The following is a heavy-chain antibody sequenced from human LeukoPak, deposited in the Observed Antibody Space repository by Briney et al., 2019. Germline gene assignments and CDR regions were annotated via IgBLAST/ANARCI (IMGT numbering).Heavy chain of an antibody. J-gene: IGHJ4*02. Sequence: PGGSLRLSCAASGFTFSSYWTSWVRQAPGKGLEWVANIKQDGSEKYYVDSVKGRFTISRDNAKNSLYLQMNSLRAEDTAVYYCARRGYCSGGSCYYQPDYYFDYWGQGTLVTVSS. V-gene: IGHV3-7*01. CDR3: ARRGYCSGGSCYYQPDYYFDY. CDR1: GFTFSSYW. CDR2: IKQDGSEK. D-gene: IGHD2-15*01.